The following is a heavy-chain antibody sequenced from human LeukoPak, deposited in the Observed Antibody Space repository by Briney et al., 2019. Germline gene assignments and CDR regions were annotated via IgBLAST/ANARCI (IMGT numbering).Heavy chain of an antibody. CDR1: GFAFSSYS. CDR3: TRDTFGARDS. Sequence: GGSLRLSCAASGFAFSSYSMNWVRQAPGKGLEGVSSISSSSSYIYYADSVKGRFTISRDNAKNTLYLQMNSLRAEDTAVYYCTRDTFGARDSWGQGTLVTVSS. D-gene: IGHD3-10*01. J-gene: IGHJ4*02. V-gene: IGHV3-21*01. CDR2: ISSSSSYI.